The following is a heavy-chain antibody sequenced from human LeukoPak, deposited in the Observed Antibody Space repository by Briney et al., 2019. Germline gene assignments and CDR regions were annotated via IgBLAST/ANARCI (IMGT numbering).Heavy chain of an antibody. J-gene: IGHJ6*03. CDR3: ARAFGSGSYYVPTSYFYYMDV. V-gene: IGHV3-20*04. D-gene: IGHD3-10*01. CDR1: GFTFYDYG. CDR2: INVNGGSP. Sequence: VGSLRLSCAASGFTFYDYGMISVRQAPGKGLEWVSGINVNGGSPDYVDSVKGRFTISRDNAKNSLYLQMNSLRAEDTPVYYCARAFGSGSYYVPTSYFYYMDVWGKGTTVTISS.